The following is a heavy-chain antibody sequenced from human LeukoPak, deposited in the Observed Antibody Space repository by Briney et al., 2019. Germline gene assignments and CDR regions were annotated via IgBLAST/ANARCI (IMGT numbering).Heavy chain of an antibody. D-gene: IGHD2-21*02. CDR3: AKDRVGYCGGDCYEFDY. CDR2: ISYDGSNK. Sequence: GRSLRLSCAASGFTFSSYGMHWVRQAPGKGLEWVAVISYDGSNKYYADSVKGRFTIYRDNSKNTLYLQMNSLRAEDTAVYYCAKDRVGYCGGDCYEFDYWGQGTLVTVSS. CDR1: GFTFSSYG. V-gene: IGHV3-30*18. J-gene: IGHJ4*02.